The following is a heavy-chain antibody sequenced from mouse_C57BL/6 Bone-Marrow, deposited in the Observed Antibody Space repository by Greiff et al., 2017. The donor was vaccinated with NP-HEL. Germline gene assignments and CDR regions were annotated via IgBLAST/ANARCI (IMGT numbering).Heavy chain of an antibody. D-gene: IGHD1-1*01. V-gene: IGHV1-19*01. J-gene: IGHJ2*01. CDR3: ARDYYGSSSDY. CDR2: INPYNGGT. Sequence: VQLQQSGPVLVKPGASVKMSCKASGYTFTDYYMNWVKQSHGKSLEWIGVINPYNGGTSYNQKFKGKATLTVDKSSSTAYMELNSLTSEDSAVYYCARDYYGSSSDYWGQGTTLTVSS. CDR1: GYTFTDYY.